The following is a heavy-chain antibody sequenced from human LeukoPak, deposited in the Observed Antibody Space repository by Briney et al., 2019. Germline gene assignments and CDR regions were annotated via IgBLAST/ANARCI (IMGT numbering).Heavy chain of an antibody. D-gene: IGHD5-18*01. CDR2: VFDSGRT. J-gene: IGHJ4*02. CDR3: TTIKRGDIFGYFDF. Sequence: SETLSLTCTVSGGSMTTHHWNWIRQTPGKGLEWIGYVFDSGRTKVNPSLMSRVTLSTDTSKNQLSLRLSSVTAADTAVYYCTTIKRGDIFGYFDFWGQGILVTVSS. V-gene: IGHV4-59*11. CDR1: GGSMTTHH.